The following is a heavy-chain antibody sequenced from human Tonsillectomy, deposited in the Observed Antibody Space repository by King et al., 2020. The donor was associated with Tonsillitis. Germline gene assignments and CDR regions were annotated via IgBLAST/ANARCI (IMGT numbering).Heavy chain of an antibody. CDR3: ARGLRYNYGDRQYYGVDF. D-gene: IGHD5-18*01. V-gene: IGHV1-8*01. CDR2: MNPNSGNT. J-gene: IGHJ6*02. CDR1: RYTFISYD. Sequence: QLVQSGAEVKKPGASVKVSCKASRYTFISYDINWVRQAPGQGLEWMGWMNPNSGNTGYAQKFQGRVSMTRDTSISTAYMELSSLRSEDTAVYYCARGLRYNYGDRQYYGVDFWGQGTTVTVSS.